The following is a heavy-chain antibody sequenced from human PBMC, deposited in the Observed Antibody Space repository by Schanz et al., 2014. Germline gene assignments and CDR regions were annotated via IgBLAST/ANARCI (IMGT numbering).Heavy chain of an antibody. CDR1: GFTFSSYG. D-gene: IGHD3-22*01. Sequence: LVESGGGVVQPGRSLRLSCAASGFTFSSYGMHWVRQVPGKGLEWVAVVCYDGSKKYYADSVKGRFTISRDNSKNTLYLQMNSLRTEDTAVYCCAKSYDTSGYSGFDYWGQGTLVTVSS. CDR2: VCYDGSKK. CDR3: AKSYDTSGYSGFDY. V-gene: IGHV3-33*06. J-gene: IGHJ4*02.